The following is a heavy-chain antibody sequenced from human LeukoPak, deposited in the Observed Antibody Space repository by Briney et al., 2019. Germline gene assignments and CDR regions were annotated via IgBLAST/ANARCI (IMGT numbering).Heavy chain of an antibody. V-gene: IGHV3-11*06. CDR2: ISSSSSYI. D-gene: IGHD5-18*01. Sequence: GGSLRLSCAASGFTFSDYYMSWIRQAPGKGLEWVSSISSSSSYIYYADSVKGRFTISRDNAKNSLYLQMNSLRAEDTAVYYCARGGQQLWTYYFDYWGQGTLVTVSS. CDR1: GFTFSDYY. J-gene: IGHJ4*02. CDR3: ARGGQQLWTYYFDY.